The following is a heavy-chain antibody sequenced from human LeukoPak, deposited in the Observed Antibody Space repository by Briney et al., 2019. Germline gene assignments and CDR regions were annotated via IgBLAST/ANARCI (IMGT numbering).Heavy chain of an antibody. CDR3: ATLYYDILTGKYYYYGMDV. J-gene: IGHJ6*02. CDR1: GYTCTSYG. Sequence: GASVKVSCKASGYTCTSYGISWVRQAPGQGLEWMGWISAYNGNTNYAQKLQGRVTMTTDTSTSTAYMELRSLRSDDTAVYYCATLYYDILTGKYYYYGMDVWGQGTTVTVSS. CDR2: ISAYNGNT. D-gene: IGHD3-9*01. V-gene: IGHV1-18*01.